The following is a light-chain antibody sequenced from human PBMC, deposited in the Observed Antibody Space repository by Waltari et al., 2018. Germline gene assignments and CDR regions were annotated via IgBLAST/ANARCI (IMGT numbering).Light chain of an antibody. V-gene: IGKV1-33*01. CDR1: QDITTS. Sequence: DIQLTQSPSSLSAAVGGRVTITCQATQDITTSLSWFQQKPGKAPQLLIYDASSLQAGVPSRFSGTGSGTAFSFTITSLQPEDSATYYCQHYHSLPYTFGRGTKLQIK. CDR3: QHYHSLPYT. CDR2: DAS. J-gene: IGKJ2*01.